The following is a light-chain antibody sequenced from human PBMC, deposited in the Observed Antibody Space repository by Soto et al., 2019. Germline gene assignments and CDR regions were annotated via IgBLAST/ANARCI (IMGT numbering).Light chain of an antibody. Sequence: EIVLTQSPAALSLSPGDRATLSCRASQSVDDSLAWYQQKPGQAPRLLIYDASTRATGFPARFSGSGSGTEFTLTISSLQAEDVAVYYCQQYYSSLRTFGQGTKVDIK. V-gene: IGKV3-15*01. J-gene: IGKJ1*01. CDR1: QSVDDS. CDR3: QQYYSSLRT. CDR2: DAS.